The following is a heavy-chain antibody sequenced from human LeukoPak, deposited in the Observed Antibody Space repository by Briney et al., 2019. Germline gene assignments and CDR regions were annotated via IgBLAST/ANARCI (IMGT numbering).Heavy chain of an antibody. CDR1: GGSISSYY. J-gene: IGHJ4*02. Sequence: KPSETLSLTCTVSGGSISSYYWSWIRQPPGKGLEWIGYIYYSGSTNYNPSLKSRVTISVDTSKNQFSLKLSSVTAADTAVYYCARVAAIPLAYCGGDCYVAGGPDYWGQGTLVTVSS. CDR3: ARVAAIPLAYCGGDCYVAGGPDY. V-gene: IGHV4-59*01. D-gene: IGHD2-21*02. CDR2: IYYSGST.